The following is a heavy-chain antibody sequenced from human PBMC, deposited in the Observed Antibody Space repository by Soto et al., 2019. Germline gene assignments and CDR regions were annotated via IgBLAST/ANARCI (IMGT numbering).Heavy chain of an antibody. Sequence: EVQLLESGGGLVQPGGSLRVSCAASGFTFSSYAMSWVRQAPGKGLEWVSAISGSGGSTYYADSVKGRFTISRDNSKNTLYLQMNSLRAEDTAVYYCARDTYSSSWYFYYYSMDVWGQGTTVTVSS. CDR2: ISGSGGST. V-gene: IGHV3-23*01. J-gene: IGHJ6*02. CDR3: ARDTYSSSWYFYYYSMDV. D-gene: IGHD6-13*01. CDR1: GFTFSSYA.